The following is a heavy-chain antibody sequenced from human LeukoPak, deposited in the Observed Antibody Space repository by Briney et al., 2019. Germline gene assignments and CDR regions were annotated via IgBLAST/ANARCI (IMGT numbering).Heavy chain of an antibody. Sequence: ASVKVSCKASGYTFTGYYMHWVRQAPGQGLEWMGWINPNSGGTNYAQKFQGRVTMTRDTSISTAYMELSRLRSDDTALYYCARKRPAYGDLLDYWGQGTLVTVSS. J-gene: IGHJ4*02. D-gene: IGHD4-17*01. V-gene: IGHV1-2*02. CDR1: GYTFTGYY. CDR2: INPNSGGT. CDR3: ARKRPAYGDLLDY.